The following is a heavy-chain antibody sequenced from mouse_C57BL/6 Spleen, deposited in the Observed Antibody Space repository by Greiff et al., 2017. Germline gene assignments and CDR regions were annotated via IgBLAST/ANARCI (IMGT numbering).Heavy chain of an antibody. V-gene: IGHV1-72*01. CDR3: ARNYGSSYWYFDV. D-gene: IGHD1-1*01. J-gene: IGHJ1*03. CDR2: IDPNSGGT. CDR1: GYTFTSYW. Sequence: QVQLQQPGAELVKPGASVKLSCKASGYTFTSYWMPWVKQRPGRGLEWIGRIDPNSGGTKYNEKFKSKTTLTIDKPSNIAYMQLSSLTSEDSAVYYGARNYGSSYWYFDVWGKGTTVTVSS.